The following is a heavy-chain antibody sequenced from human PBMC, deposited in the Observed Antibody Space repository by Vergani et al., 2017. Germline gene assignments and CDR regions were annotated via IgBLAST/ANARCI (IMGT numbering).Heavy chain of an antibody. Sequence: QVQLQESGPGLAKPSETLSLTCTVSGGSISSYYWSWIRQPPGKGLEWIGYIYYSGSTNYNPSLKSRVTISVDTSKNQFSLKLSSVTAADTAVYYCARGRVPFDPWGQGTLVTVSS. CDR1: GGSISSYY. J-gene: IGHJ5*02. CDR2: IYYSGST. CDR3: ARGRVPFDP. V-gene: IGHV4-59*08.